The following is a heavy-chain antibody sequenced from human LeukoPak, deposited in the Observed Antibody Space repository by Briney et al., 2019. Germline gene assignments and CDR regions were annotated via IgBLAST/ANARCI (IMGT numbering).Heavy chain of an antibody. D-gene: IGHD3-22*01. CDR2: INHSGST. J-gene: IGHJ3*02. V-gene: IGHV4-39*07. Sequence: SETLSLTCTVSGGSISSSSYYRGWIRQPPGKGLEWIGEINHSGSTNYSPSLKSRVTISVDTSKNQFSLKLSSVTAADTAVYYCARGSRRKYYYDSSGNDAFDIWGQGTMVTVSS. CDR3: ARGSRRKYYYDSSGNDAFDI. CDR1: GGSISSSSYY.